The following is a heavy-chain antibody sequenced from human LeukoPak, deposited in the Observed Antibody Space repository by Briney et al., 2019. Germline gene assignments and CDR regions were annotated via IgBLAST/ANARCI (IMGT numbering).Heavy chain of an antibody. CDR1: NKSISSYY. D-gene: IGHD3-10*01. V-gene: IGHV4-59*01. Sequence: SETLSLTCSLSNKSISSYYWNWIRQSPGMGLEWIGYIYDSGSTNYNPSLKSRVTISLDTSKNQFSLQLSSVTAADTAVYYCARSVGSKSDAFDIWGQGTMVTVSS. CDR2: IYDSGST. J-gene: IGHJ3*02. CDR3: ARSVGSKSDAFDI.